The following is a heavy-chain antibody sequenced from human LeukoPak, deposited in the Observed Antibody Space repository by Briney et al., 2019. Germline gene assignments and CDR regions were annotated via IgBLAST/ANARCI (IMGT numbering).Heavy chain of an antibody. J-gene: IGHJ4*02. D-gene: IGHD3-9*01. CDR3: ARVQESQIDYYFDY. CDR1: GRSISSSSSY. V-gene: IGHV4-39*07. CDR2: IYTSGTT. Sequence: PSETLSLTCSVSGRSISSSSSYWAWIRQSPGKGLEWIGSIYTSGTTHFNPSLESRITMSVDPSKNQFSLNLSSVTAADTAVYYCARVQESQIDYYFDYWGQGTLVTVSS.